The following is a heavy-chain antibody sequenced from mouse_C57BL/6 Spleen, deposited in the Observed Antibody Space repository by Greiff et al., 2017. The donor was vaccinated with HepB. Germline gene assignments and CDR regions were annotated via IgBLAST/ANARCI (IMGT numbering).Heavy chain of an antibody. CDR1: GYTFTDYE. CDR3: TRSGGRDYAMGD. V-gene: IGHV1-15*01. CDR2: IDPETGGT. Sequence: VQLQQSGAELVRPGASVTLSCKASGYTFTDYEMHWVKQTPVHGLEWIGAIDPETGGTAYNQKFKGKAILTADKSSSTAYMELRSLTSEDSAVYYCTRSGGRDYAMGDWGQGTSVTVAS. D-gene: IGHD1-3*01. J-gene: IGHJ4*01.